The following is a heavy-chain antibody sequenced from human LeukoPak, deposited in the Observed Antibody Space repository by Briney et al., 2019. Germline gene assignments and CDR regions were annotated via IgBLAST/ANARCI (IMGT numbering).Heavy chain of an antibody. CDR3: ARQGSDCSGGSCYYYYFDY. CDR1: GGSLRSYY. V-gene: IGHV4-59*08. Sequence: SETLSLTCTVSGGSLRSYYWSGIRQPPGEGLEWIGYMYYSGSTNYNPSLKSRVTMSVDTSKNQFSLKLSSVTAADTAVYHCARQGSDCSGGSCYYYYFDYWGQGTLVTVSS. D-gene: IGHD2-15*01. CDR2: MYYSGST. J-gene: IGHJ4*02.